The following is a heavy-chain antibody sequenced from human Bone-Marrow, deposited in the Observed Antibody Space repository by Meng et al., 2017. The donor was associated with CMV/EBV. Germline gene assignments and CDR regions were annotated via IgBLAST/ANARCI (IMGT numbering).Heavy chain of an antibody. CDR3: ARGLQDWFDS. D-gene: IGHD5-24*01. V-gene: IGHV1-69*05. J-gene: IGHJ5*01. CDR2: IIPIFGTA. CDR1: GGTFSSYA. Sequence: SVKVSCKASGGTFSSYAISWVRQAPGQGLEWMGGIIPIFGTANYAQKFQGRVTITTDESTSTAYVELGSLRSEDTAVYYCARGLQDWFDSWGQGTLVTVSS.